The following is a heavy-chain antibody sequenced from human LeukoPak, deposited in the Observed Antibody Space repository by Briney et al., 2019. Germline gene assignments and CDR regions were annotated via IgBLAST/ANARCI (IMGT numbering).Heavy chain of an antibody. V-gene: IGHV1-2*02. Sequence: ASVKVSCKTSGYTFTGFYIHWVRQAPAQGLKWMGWIDPNSGDTSYSQLFQGRITMTRDTSISTAYLEINNLRFDGTAVYYCVSHHWTTMTMGDYWGQGTLVTVSS. CDR3: VSHHWTTMTMGDY. D-gene: IGHD1-1*01. CDR1: GYTFTGFY. CDR2: IDPNSGDT. J-gene: IGHJ4*02.